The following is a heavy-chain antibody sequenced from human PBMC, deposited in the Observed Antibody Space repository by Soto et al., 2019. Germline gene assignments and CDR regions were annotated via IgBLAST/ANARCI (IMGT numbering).Heavy chain of an antibody. J-gene: IGHJ4*02. Sequence: EVRLLESGGGLVQPGGSLRLSCAASGFTFSSYAMSWVRQAPGKGLEWVSAISGSGDDTYYADSVKGRFTISRDNSKNTPYLRMRSLRAEDTAVYYCAPSPLSYDSSGYICDYWGQGTLVTVSS. CDR3: APSPLSYDSSGYICDY. D-gene: IGHD3-22*01. V-gene: IGHV3-23*01. CDR2: ISGSGDDT. CDR1: GFTFSSYA.